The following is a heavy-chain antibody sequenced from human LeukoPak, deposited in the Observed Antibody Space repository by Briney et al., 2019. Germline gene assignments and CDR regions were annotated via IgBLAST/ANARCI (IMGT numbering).Heavy chain of an antibody. V-gene: IGHV4-39*07. Sequence: PSETLSLACSVSGGSIRSLGYSWGWIRQPPGKGLEWIVSVYYTGTTYYNPSLKSRVTMSVDTSKNQFSLNLTSVTAADTAVFYCARSVSAYAGRGWFDPWGQGTLVTVSS. CDR3: ARSVSAYAGRGWFDP. J-gene: IGHJ5*02. CDR2: VYYTGTT. D-gene: IGHD5-12*01. CDR1: GGSIRSLGYS.